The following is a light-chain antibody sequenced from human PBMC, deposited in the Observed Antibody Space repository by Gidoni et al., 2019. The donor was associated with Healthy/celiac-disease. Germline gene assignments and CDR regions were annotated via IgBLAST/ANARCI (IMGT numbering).Light chain of an antibody. J-gene: IGKJ2*01. CDR1: QSISSY. CDR3: QQNYSPPT. Sequence: DIEMTQSPSSLSASVGDRVTITCRESQSISSYLNWYQQKPGKAPKLLIYAASSLQGGVPSMFSGSGSGTDFTLTISSLQPEVFATYCCQQNYSPPTFGQGTKLDIK. V-gene: IGKV1-39*01. CDR2: AAS.